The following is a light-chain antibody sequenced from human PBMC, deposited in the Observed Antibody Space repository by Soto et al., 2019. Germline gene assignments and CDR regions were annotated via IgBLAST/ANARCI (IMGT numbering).Light chain of an antibody. CDR3: QQYSNWPPCT. Sequence: MVVTQSPATLTLSLGESATLSXRASHSVNQKLSWYQQKTGHXPRILXXDKXTRGNGIPARFIGSGSGTEFTLTISSLQSAYAAVYYCQQYSNWPPCTFCQGTRLDIK. J-gene: IGKJ5*01. CDR2: DKX. CDR1: HSVNQK. V-gene: IGKV3-15*01.